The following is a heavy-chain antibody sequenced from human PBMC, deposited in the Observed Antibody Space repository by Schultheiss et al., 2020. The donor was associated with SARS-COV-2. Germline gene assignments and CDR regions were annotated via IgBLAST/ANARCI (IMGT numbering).Heavy chain of an antibody. Sequence: GESLKISCAASGFTFSSYAMSWVRQAPGKGLEWVSAISGSGGSTYYADSVKGRFTISRDNSKNTLYLQMNSLRAEDTAVYYCASRLRYGSGTFDYWGQGTLVTVSS. CDR3: ASRLRYGSGTFDY. CDR2: ISGSGGST. V-gene: IGHV3-23*01. J-gene: IGHJ4*02. CDR1: GFTFSSYA. D-gene: IGHD3-10*01.